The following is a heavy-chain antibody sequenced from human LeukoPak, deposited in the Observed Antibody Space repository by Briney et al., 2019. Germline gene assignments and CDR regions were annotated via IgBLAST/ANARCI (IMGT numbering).Heavy chain of an antibody. D-gene: IGHD2-2*01. CDR1: GFTFSSYA. J-gene: IGHJ4*02. CDR2: ISGSGGST. CDR3: AKDSLRTVPAASFDN. Sequence: GGSLRLSCAASGFTFSSYAMTWVRQAPGKGLEWVSIISGSGGSTYYADSVKGRFTISRDNSKNTLYLQMSSLRVEDTAVYYCAKDSLRTVPAASFDNWGQGTLVTVSS. V-gene: IGHV3-23*01.